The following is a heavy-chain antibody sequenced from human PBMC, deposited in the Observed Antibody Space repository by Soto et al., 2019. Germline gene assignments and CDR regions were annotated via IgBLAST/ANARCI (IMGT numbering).Heavy chain of an antibody. D-gene: IGHD2-15*01. J-gene: IGHJ4*02. CDR3: ARGVAPYYFAY. V-gene: IGHV1-3*05. Sequence: QVQLVQSGAEEKKPGASVKVSCKASGYTFTSYAMHWVRQAPGQRLEWMGWINAGNGNTKYSQKFQGRVTITRDTAASSAYMELSSLRSEDTAVYYCARGVAPYYFAYWGPGTLVTVSS. CDR2: INAGNGNT. CDR1: GYTFTSYA.